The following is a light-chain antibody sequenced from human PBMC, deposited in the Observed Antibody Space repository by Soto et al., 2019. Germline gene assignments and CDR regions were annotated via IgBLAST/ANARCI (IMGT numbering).Light chain of an antibody. Sequence: QSALTQPASVSGSPGQSITTSCTGTSSDVGGYNYVSWYQQHPDKAPKLMIYDVNNRPSGVSNRFSGSKSGNTASLTISGLQAEDEADYYCSSYTSSSTRVFGTGTKLTVL. CDR3: SSYTSSSTRV. CDR1: SSDVGGYNY. V-gene: IGLV2-14*01. J-gene: IGLJ1*01. CDR2: DVN.